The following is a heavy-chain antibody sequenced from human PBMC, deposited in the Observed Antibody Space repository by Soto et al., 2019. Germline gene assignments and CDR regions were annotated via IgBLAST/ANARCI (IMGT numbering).Heavy chain of an antibody. Sequence: QVQLQESGPGLVKPSGTLSLTCAVSGGSISSSNWWSWVRQPPGKGLEWIGEIYHSGSTNYNPSLKSRVTISVDKSKHQFSLKLSSVTAADTAVYDCARGVAFIVVVTAMDGWFDPWGQGTLVTVSS. CDR2: IYHSGST. J-gene: IGHJ5*02. V-gene: IGHV4-4*02. CDR3: ARGVAFIVVVTAMDGWFDP. D-gene: IGHD2-21*02. CDR1: GGSISSSNW.